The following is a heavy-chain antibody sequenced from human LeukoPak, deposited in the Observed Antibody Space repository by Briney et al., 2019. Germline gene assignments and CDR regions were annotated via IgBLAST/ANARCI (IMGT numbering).Heavy chain of an antibody. CDR3: AKDNYYDSSGYYSSFDY. J-gene: IGHJ4*02. Sequence: GGSLRLSCAASGFTFSGYAMSWVRQAPGKGLEWVSAISGSGGSTYYADSVKGQFTISRDNSKNTLYLQMNSLRAEDTAVYYCAKDNYYDSSGYYSSFDYWGQGTLVIVSS. V-gene: IGHV3-23*01. CDR2: ISGSGGST. CDR1: GFTFSGYA. D-gene: IGHD3-22*01.